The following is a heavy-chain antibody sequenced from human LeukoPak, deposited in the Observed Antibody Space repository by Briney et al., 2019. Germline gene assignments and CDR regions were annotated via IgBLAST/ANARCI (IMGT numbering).Heavy chain of an antibody. CDR3: AKFSGAQSSGWCFDY. D-gene: IGHD6-19*01. Sequence: GGSLRLSCAASGFTFSIYTMNWVRQAPGKGLEWVSYIDSSSSTTYYADSVKGRLTISRDNSKNTLYLQMNSLRAEDTAVYYCAKFSGAQSSGWCFDYWGQGTLVTVSS. J-gene: IGHJ4*02. V-gene: IGHV3-48*01. CDR1: GFTFSIYT. CDR2: IDSSSSTT.